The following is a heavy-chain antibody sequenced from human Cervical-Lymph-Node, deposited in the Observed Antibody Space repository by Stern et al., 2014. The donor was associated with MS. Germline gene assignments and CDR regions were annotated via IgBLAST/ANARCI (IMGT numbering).Heavy chain of an antibody. CDR3: ARLASYTGYDYDAFDM. CDR2: IYPGNFDT. Sequence: EVQLVESGADVKKPGGSLKISCKASGYSFTNSWIGWVRQMPGKGLEWMGIIYPGNFDTRYSPSFQGQVTISAYRSISTAYLQWSSLKASDTAMYYCARLASYTGYDYDAFDMWGQGTRVTVSS. V-gene: IGHV5-51*03. CDR1: GYSFTNSW. J-gene: IGHJ3*02. D-gene: IGHD5-12*01.